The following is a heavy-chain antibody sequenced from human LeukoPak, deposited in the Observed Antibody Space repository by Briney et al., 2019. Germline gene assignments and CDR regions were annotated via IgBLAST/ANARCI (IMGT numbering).Heavy chain of an antibody. Sequence: PSETLSLTCTVSGDSISSYNHYWGWIRQPPGKGLEWLGSICYGGSTHDNPSLKSRVTISVDTSKNQCSLRVTSATAADTAVYYCARMMYGNGWNRYYFDYWGQGTLVTVSS. CDR3: ARMMYGNGWNRYYFDY. CDR2: ICYGGST. V-gene: IGHV4-39*01. CDR1: GDSISSYNHY. D-gene: IGHD6-19*01. J-gene: IGHJ4*02.